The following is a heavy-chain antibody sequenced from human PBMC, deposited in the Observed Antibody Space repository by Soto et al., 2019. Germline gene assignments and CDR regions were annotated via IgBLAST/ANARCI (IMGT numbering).Heavy chain of an antibody. CDR3: VRDSGRSLASVRFDY. Sequence: QVQLVQSGADVRKPGASVKVSCNSSGYSFTGFYIHWVRQAPGQGLEWMGWINPDSGMTKQAQRLQGRLSLTGETSINTAYMELRGLTSADMAVYYFVRDSGRSLASVRFDYWGQGTRVIVSS. CDR2: INPDSGMT. CDR1: GYSFTGFY. V-gene: IGHV1-2*02. D-gene: IGHD6-19*01. J-gene: IGHJ4*02.